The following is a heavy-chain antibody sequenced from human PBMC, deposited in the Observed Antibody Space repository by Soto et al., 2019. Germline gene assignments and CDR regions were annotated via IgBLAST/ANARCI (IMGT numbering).Heavy chain of an antibody. J-gene: IGHJ6*02. CDR1: GYSFTSYW. D-gene: IGHD3-3*01. V-gene: IGHV5-51*01. Sequence: PGESLKISCKGSGYSFTSYWIFWVRQMPVKGLEFMGIIYPCYSDTRYSPSFQGHVTISSYKSISTSYLQLISLKASYTAMYYFARTSYDFGHGMDVWGQGTTFTLSS. CDR3: ARTSYDFGHGMDV. CDR2: IYPCYSDT.